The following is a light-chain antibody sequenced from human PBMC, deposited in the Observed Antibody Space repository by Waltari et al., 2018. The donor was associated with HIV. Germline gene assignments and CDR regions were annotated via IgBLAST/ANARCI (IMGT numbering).Light chain of an antibody. V-gene: IGLV4-69*02. CDR1: SGHNNYV. J-gene: IGLJ3*02. Sequence: QVVLTQPPSASASLGASVRLTCTLSSGHNNYVIAWHQQQPEKGPRFLIKLNSDGRHSKGDGVPDRFSGSSSGAERYLIISSLQSEDAADYFCQTWRTGLQVFGGGTRLTVL. CDR3: QTWRTGLQV. CDR2: LNSDGRH.